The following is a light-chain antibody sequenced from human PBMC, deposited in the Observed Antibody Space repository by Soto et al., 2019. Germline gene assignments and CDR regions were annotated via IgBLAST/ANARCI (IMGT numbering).Light chain of an antibody. CDR2: AAS. Sequence: DIQMTQSASSLSASVGDRVTITCRASQSISSYLNWYQQKPGKAPKLLIYAASSLQSGVPSRFSGSGSGTDVTLTISSLQPEDFASYYCQQSYSTPPTFGQGTKLEIK. V-gene: IGKV1-39*01. CDR1: QSISSY. J-gene: IGKJ2*01. CDR3: QQSYSTPPT.